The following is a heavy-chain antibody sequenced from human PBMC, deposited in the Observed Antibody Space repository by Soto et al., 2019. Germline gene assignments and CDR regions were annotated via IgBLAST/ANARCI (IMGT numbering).Heavy chain of an antibody. CDR1: GGSFSGYY. D-gene: IGHD3-3*01. CDR3: ARLEQIFGVVIPPSYYYYGMDV. CDR2: INHSGST. Sequence: SETLSLTCAVYGGSFSGYYWSWIRQPPGKGLEWIGEINHSGSTNYNPSLKSRVTISVDTSKNQFSLKLSSVTAADTAVYYCARLEQIFGVVIPPSYYYYGMDVWGQGTTVTVSS. V-gene: IGHV4-34*01. J-gene: IGHJ6*02.